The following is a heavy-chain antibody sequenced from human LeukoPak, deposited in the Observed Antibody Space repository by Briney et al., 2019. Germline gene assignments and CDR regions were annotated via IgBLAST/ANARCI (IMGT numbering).Heavy chain of an antibody. Sequence: LPGGSLRRSCVASGFTFRHYDMSWVRQAPGKGLEWVSSINTSGGSTYYADSLQGRFTISRDNSKNTLHLQMNNVRAEDTALYYCMKLPTMITVIDTDFEYWGQGAQVTVSS. V-gene: IGHV3-23*01. J-gene: IGHJ4*02. CDR2: INTSGGST. CDR3: MKLPTMITVIDTDFEY. D-gene: IGHD3-16*01. CDR1: GFTFRHYD.